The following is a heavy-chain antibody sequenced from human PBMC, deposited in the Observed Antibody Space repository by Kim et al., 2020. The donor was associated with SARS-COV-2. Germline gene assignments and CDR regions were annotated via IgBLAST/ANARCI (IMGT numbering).Heavy chain of an antibody. Sequence: SETLSLICTVSGGSINNYYWSWIRQPPGKGLEWIGSLHSSGNSDYNPSLKSRVSLSIDSSKKQFSLKLTSATAADTAVYFCARHRDSGFFQHWGQGALVT. CDR3: ARHRDSGFFQH. J-gene: IGHJ1*01. CDR1: GGSINNYY. D-gene: IGHD1-26*01. V-gene: IGHV4-59*08. CDR2: LHSSGNS.